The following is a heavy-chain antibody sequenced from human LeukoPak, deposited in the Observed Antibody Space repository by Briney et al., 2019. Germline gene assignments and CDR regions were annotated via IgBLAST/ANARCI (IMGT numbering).Heavy chain of an antibody. D-gene: IGHD4-23*01. CDR2: ISNNGGNT. CDR3: ARVGHDYGGNRGFYYFDY. V-gene: IGHV3-64*01. CDR1: GFTFSNFG. Sequence: GGSLRLSCAASGFTFSNFGMHWVRQAPGKGLEYVSAISNNGGNTFYANSVKGRFTISRDNSKNTLYLQMGSLRAEDMAVYYCARVGHDYGGNRGFYYFDYWGQGTLVTVSS. J-gene: IGHJ4*02.